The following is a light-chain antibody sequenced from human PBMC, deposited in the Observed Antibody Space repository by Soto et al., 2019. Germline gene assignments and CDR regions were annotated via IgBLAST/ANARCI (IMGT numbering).Light chain of an antibody. CDR2: EVS. CDR1: SSVVGGYDY. CDR3: SSYAGSNILV. Sequence: QSALTQPPSASGSPGQSVTISCTGTSSVVGGYDYVSWYQQHPGKAPKLMIFEVSKRPSGVPDRFSGSKSGNTASLTVSGLQAEDEADYYCSSYAGSNILVFGGGTKVTVL. V-gene: IGLV2-8*01. J-gene: IGLJ2*01.